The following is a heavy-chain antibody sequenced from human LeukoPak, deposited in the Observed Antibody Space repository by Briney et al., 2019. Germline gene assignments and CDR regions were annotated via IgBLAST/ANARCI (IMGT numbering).Heavy chain of an antibody. CDR1: GFTFSDYY. CDR3: ATKRGSGSYLIDY. Sequence: GGSLRLSCEASGFTFSDYYMSWIRQAPGKGLEWVSYISSSSSYTNYADSVKGRFTISRDNAKNTLYLQMNSLRAEDTAVYYCATKRGSGSYLIDYWGQGTLVTVSS. CDR2: ISSSSSYT. D-gene: IGHD3-10*01. J-gene: IGHJ4*02. V-gene: IGHV3-11*06.